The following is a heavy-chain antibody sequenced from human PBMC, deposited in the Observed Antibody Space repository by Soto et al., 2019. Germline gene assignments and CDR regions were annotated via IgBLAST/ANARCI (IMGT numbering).Heavy chain of an antibody. CDR2: INHSGST. D-gene: IGHD3-9*01. CDR1: GGSFSGYY. J-gene: IGHJ6*02. CDR3: ARGGNYDILTGYYSHYYYGMDV. V-gene: IGHV4-34*01. Sequence: PXETLSLTCAVYGGSFSGYYWSWIRQPPVKGLEWIGEINHSGSTNYNPSLKSRVTISVDTSKNQFSLKLSSVTAADTAVYYCARGGNYDILTGYYSHYYYGMDVWGQGTTVTVSS.